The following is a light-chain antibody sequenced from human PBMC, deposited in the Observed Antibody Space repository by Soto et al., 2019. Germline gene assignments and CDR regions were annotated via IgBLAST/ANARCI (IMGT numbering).Light chain of an antibody. J-gene: IGKJ5*01. CDR3: MQGTHWPTT. Sequence: GVGNECRFWLPVTLGQKASISCRSNQSLVHSDGIAYFSWFQQRPGRSPRRLIYKVSNRDSGVPARFSGSGSGTDFALKISRVGAEDVGVYSCMQGTHWPTTIGQGTRLEIK. V-gene: IGKV2-30*02. CDR1: QSLVHSDGIAY. CDR2: KVS.